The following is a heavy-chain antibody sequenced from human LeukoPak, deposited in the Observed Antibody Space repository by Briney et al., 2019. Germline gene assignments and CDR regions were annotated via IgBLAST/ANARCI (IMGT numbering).Heavy chain of an antibody. CDR3: ARSSSSGWYGGGFDY. D-gene: IGHD6-19*01. CDR2: TFYRSKWYN. J-gene: IGHJ4*02. V-gene: IGHV6-1*01. Sequence: SQSLSLTCAISGDSVSGNSAAWNWIRQSPSRGLEWLGRTFYRSKWYNDYAVSVKSRITINPDTSKNQFSLKLSSVTAADTAVYYCARSSSSGWYGGGFDYWGQGTLVTVSS. CDR1: GDSVSGNSAA.